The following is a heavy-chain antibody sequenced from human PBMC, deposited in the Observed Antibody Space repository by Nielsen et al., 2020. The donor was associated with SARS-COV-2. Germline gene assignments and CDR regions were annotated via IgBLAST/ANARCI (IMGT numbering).Heavy chain of an antibody. J-gene: IGHJ2*01. D-gene: IGHD3-16*01. CDR1: GFRLTSYI. V-gene: IGHV3-21*01. CDR2: ITMRGSYL. Sequence: GESLKISCAASGFRLTSYIMNGVRQAPGKGREWVASITMRGSYLYYADSVRGRFTVSRDNADNSLYLQMNSLRDDDTAVYYCARDQDGGAVTSNWYFDLWGRGTLVIVSS. CDR3: ARDQDGGAVTSNWYFDL.